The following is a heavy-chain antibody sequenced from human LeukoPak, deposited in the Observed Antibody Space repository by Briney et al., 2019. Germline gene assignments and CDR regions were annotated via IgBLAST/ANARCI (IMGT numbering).Heavy chain of an antibody. J-gene: IGHJ4*02. CDR1: GGSISSYY. D-gene: IGHD6-13*01. CDR3: ARTGSSWYKYFDY. V-gene: IGHV4-59*01. Sequence: SETLSLTCTVSGGSISSYYWSWIRQPPGKGPEWIGYIYYSGSTNYNPSLKSRVTISVDTSKNQFSLKLSSVTAADTAMYYCARTGSSWYKYFDYWGQGTLVTVSS. CDR2: IYYSGST.